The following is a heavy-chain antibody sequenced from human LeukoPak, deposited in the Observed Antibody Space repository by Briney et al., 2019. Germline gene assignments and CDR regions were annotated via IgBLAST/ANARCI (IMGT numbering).Heavy chain of an antibody. J-gene: IGHJ4*02. CDR2: ISGAGTTR. CDR3: ARGLSGAFGFGY. Sequence: PGGSLRLSCVASGFTFSNYWMHWVRQAPGKGLVWVSRISGAGTTRNYAASVKGRFTISRDNAKNSLYLQMNSLRAEDTAVYYCARGLSGAFGFGYWGQGTLVTVSS. D-gene: IGHD3-10*01. V-gene: IGHV3-74*01. CDR1: GFTFSNYW.